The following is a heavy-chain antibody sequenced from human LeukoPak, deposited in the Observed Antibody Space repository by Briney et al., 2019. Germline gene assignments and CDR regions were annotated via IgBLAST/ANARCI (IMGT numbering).Heavy chain of an antibody. D-gene: IGHD7-27*01. V-gene: IGHV3-53*01. CDR2: IYNSGAT. J-gene: IGHJ4*02. CDR3: ARASWGYDFGY. CDR1: GFSISNNY. Sequence: GGSLRLSCAASGFSISNNYTSWVRQAPGKGLEWVSVIYNSGATYYADSVKGRFTISRDNSNNTVHLQMNSLRVEDTAMYYCARASWGYDFGYWGLGALVTVSS.